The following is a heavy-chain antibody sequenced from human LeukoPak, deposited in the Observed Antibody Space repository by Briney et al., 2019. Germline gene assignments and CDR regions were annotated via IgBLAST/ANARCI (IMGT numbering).Heavy chain of an antibody. Sequence: GASVKVSCKTSGGTFSRDAVSWMRQAPGQGFEWMGRIIPILGITNYAQRFKGRLTITADKSTASMELCSLRSEDTAIYYCARDRITQDGYHYYGMAVWGQGTTVTVSS. CDR2: IIPILGIT. V-gene: IGHV1-69*04. CDR3: ARDRITQDGYHYYGMAV. D-gene: IGHD1-14*01. CDR1: GGTFSRDA. J-gene: IGHJ6*02.